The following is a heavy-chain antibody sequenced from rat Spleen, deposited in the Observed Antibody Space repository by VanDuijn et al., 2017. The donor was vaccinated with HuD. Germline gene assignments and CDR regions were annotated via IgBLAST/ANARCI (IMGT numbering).Heavy chain of an antibody. J-gene: IGHJ3*01. Sequence: EVQLVASGGGLVQPGRSLKLSCAASGFTFSNYGMAWVRQAPTKGLEWVATIKYDGSSTYYRDSVKGRFTISRDNAKSTLYLQMDSLRSEDTATYYCARLGTEAIGNWFTYWGQGTLVTVSS. D-gene: IGHD1-11*01. CDR2: IKYDGSST. CDR1: GFTFSNYG. CDR3: ARLGTEAIGNWFTY. V-gene: IGHV5-29*01.